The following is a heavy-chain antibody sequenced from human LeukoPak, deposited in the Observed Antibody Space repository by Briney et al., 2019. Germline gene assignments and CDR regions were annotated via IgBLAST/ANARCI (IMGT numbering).Heavy chain of an antibody. J-gene: IGHJ4*02. CDR2: ISWSSDSV. CDR1: GFTFNDYA. Sequence: PGGSLRLSCAASGFTFNDYAMHWVRQAPGKGLEWVSGISWSSDSVTYADSVKGRFTISRDNAKNSLYLQMNSLRAEDTALYYCAKDAHIAAADTAYFDYWGQGTLVTVSS. D-gene: IGHD6-13*01. V-gene: IGHV3-9*01. CDR3: AKDAHIAAADTAYFDY.